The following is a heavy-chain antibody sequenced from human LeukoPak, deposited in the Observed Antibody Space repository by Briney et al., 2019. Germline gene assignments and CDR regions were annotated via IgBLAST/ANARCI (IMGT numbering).Heavy chain of an antibody. D-gene: IGHD6-13*01. J-gene: IGHJ6*03. V-gene: IGHV3-30*03. Sequence: PGRSLRLSCAASGFTFSSYGMHWVRQAPGKGLEWVAVISYDGSNKYYADSVKGRFTISRDNSKNTLYLQMNSLRAEDTAVYYCASGSSSWLLIYYYYMDVWGKGTTVTVSS. CDR2: ISYDGSNK. CDR3: ASGSSSWLLIYYYYMDV. CDR1: GFTFSSYG.